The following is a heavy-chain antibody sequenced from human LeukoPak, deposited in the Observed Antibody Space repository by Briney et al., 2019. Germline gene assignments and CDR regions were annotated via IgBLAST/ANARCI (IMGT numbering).Heavy chain of an antibody. CDR3: ASSFVGATLGFYFDY. V-gene: IGHV4-59*01. J-gene: IGHJ4*02. Sequence: SETLSLTCTVSGDSISSYYWSWIRQPPGKGLEWIGYIYYSGSTNYNPSLKSRVTISVDTSKNQFSLKLSSVTAADTAVYYCASSFVGATLGFYFDYWGQGTLVTVSS. D-gene: IGHD1-26*01. CDR2: IYYSGST. CDR1: GDSISSYY.